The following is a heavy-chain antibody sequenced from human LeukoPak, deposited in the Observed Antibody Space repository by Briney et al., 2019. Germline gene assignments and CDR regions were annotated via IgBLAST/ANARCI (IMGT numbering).Heavy chain of an antibody. D-gene: IGHD6-13*01. CDR2: INTYNGNT. Sequence: ASVKVSCKASGYTFTSYGITWVRQAPGQGLEWMGWINTYNGNTNYAQKLQGRVTMTTDTSTSTAYMELRSLRSDDTAVYYCARDRDAGIAAAGAYNWFDPWGQGTLVTVSS. J-gene: IGHJ5*02. CDR3: ARDRDAGIAAAGAYNWFDP. V-gene: IGHV1-18*01. CDR1: GYTFTSYG.